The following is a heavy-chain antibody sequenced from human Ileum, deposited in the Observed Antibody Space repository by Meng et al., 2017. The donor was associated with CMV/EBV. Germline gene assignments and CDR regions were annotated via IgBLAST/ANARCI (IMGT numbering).Heavy chain of an antibody. CDR3: ARDSPLYKYRAYDKLPRGYFDS. V-gene: IGHV3-21*01. J-gene: IGHJ4*02. CDR2: ISTSTTYI. Sequence: SMTWSRQAPGKGLEWVSSISTSTTYIYYADSLKGRFTISRDNAKNSLYLQMNSLRAEDTAVYYCARDSPLYKYRAYDKLPRGYFDSWGQGTLVTVSS. CDR1: S. D-gene: IGHD5-12*01.